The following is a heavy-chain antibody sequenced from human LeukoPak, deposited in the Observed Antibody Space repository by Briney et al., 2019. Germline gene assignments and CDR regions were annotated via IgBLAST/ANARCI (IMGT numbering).Heavy chain of an antibody. D-gene: IGHD3-9*01. Sequence: GGSLRLSCAGSGFTVSNNYMAWVRQAPGRGLEWVSVIYDGGFTEYTDSVKGRFTISRDNSKNTLDLQMNSLRAEDTAVYYCARVMGRLVRNWYFDLWGRGTLVTVSS. J-gene: IGHJ2*01. V-gene: IGHV3-66*01. CDR2: IYDGGFT. CDR3: ARVMGRLVRNWYFDL. CDR1: GFTVSNNY.